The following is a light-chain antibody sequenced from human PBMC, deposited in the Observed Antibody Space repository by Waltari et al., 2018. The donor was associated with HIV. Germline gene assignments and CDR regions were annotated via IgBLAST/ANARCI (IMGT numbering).Light chain of an antibody. J-gene: IGLJ3*02. CDR2: DNN. CDR1: GSNNGGHY. CDR3: GTWDSSLSTWV. V-gene: IGLV1-51*01. Sequence: QSVLTQPPSVSAAPGQDVTIPCSGSGSNNGGHYVSWYQQLPGTAPKLLIYDNNKRPSGIPDRFSGSKSGTSATLGVTGLQTGDEADYYCGTWDSSLSTWVFGGGTKLTVL.